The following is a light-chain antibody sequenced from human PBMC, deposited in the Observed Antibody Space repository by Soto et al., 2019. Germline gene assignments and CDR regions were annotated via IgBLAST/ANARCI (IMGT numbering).Light chain of an antibody. CDR1: QSILHSSNNKNY. V-gene: IGKV4-1*01. CDR3: QQYFGPPQT. CDR2: WAS. Sequence: DIVMTQSPDSLAVSLGERATINCKSSQSILHSSNNKNYLAWYQQNPGQPPRLLIYWASTRESGVPDRFSGSGSGTDFTLTISSLQAVDVAVYYCQQYFGPPQTFGQGTKVEI. J-gene: IGKJ1*01.